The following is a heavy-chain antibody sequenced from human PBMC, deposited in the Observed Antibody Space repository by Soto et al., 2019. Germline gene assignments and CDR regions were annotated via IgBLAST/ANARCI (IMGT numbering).Heavy chain of an antibody. J-gene: IGHJ4*02. CDR2: ISAYNGNT. V-gene: IGHV1-18*01. CDR1: GYTFTSYG. CDR3: ARDHGFSGSYRVLFAY. Sequence: ASVQVSCKASGYTFTSYGISWVRQAPGQGLEWMGWISAYNGNTNYAQKLQGRVTMTTDTSTSTAYMELRSLRSDDTAVYYCARDHGFSGSYRVLFAYRGQRTLVTVSS. D-gene: IGHD1-26*01.